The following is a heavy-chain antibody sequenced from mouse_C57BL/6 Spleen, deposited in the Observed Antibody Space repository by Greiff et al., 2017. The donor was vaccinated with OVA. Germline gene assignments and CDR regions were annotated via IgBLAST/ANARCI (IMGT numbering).Heavy chain of an antibody. V-gene: IGHV1-18*01. CDR2: INPNNGGT. D-gene: IGHD1-1*01. CDR1: GYTFTDYN. CDR3: ARGGYYYGSSVFAY. J-gene: IGHJ3*01. Sequence: EVQLQQSGPELVKPGASVKMSCKASGYTFTDYNMHWVKQSHGKSLEWIGYINPNNGGTIYNQKFKGKATLTVDKSSSTAYMELRSLTSEDTAVYYCARGGYYYGSSVFAYWGQGTLVTVSA.